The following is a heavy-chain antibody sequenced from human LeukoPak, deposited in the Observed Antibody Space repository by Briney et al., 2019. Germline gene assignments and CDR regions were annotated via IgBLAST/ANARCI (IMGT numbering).Heavy chain of an antibody. CDR2: IYYSGST. V-gene: IGHV4-59*01. D-gene: IGHD3-10*01. J-gene: IGHJ4*02. Sequence: SETLSLTCTVSGGSISSYYWSWIRQPPGKGLEWIGCIYYSGSTNYNPSLKSRVTISVDTSKNQFSLKLSSVTAADTAVYYCARERAGYYGSGSYYTQYFDYWGQGTLVTVSS. CDR3: ARERAGYYGSGSYYTQYFDY. CDR1: GGSISSYY.